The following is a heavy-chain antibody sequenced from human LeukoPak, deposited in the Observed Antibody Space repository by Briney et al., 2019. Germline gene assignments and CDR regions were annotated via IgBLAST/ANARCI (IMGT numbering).Heavy chain of an antibody. Sequence: PGGSLRLSCAVSGFTFSNYGMSWVRQAPGKGLEWVSTISGSGGRTYYADSVKGRFTISRDNSKNTVSLQMNSLKSEDTALYYCVKDIRRGYNFGYDQYAYWGQGTLVTVSS. CDR3: VKDIRRGYNFGYDQYAY. CDR2: ISGSGGRT. J-gene: IGHJ4*01. V-gene: IGHV3-23*01. D-gene: IGHD5-18*01. CDR1: GFTFSNYG.